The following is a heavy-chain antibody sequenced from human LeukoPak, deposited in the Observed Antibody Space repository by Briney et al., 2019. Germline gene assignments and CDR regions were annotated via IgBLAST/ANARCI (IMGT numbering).Heavy chain of an antibody. CDR3: AKRIAAVPYYYYGMDV. CDR1: GFTFSSYA. J-gene: IGHJ6*02. CDR2: ISGSGGTT. Sequence: GGSLRLSCAASGFTFSSYAMSWVRQAPWKGLEWVSAISGSGGTTYYADSVKGRFTISRDNSKNTLYLQMNSLRAEDTAVYYCAKRIAAVPYYYYGMDVWGQGTTVTVSS. V-gene: IGHV3-23*01. D-gene: IGHD6-13*01.